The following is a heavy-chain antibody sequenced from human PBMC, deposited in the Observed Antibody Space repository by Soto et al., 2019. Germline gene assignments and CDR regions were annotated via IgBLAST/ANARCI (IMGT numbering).Heavy chain of an antibody. CDR3: ASPYDYVWGSYRQTFDY. V-gene: IGHV3-23*01. CDR1: GFTFSSYA. D-gene: IGHD3-16*02. Sequence: GGSLRLSCAASGFTFSSYAMSWVRQAPGKGLEWVSAISGSGGSTYYADSVKGRFTISRDNSKNTLHLQMNSLRAEDTAVYYCASPYDYVWGSYRQTFDYWGQGTLVTAPQ. CDR2: ISGSGGST. J-gene: IGHJ4*02.